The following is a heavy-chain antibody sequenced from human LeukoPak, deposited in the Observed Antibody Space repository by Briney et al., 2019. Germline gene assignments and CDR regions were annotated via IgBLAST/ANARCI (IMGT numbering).Heavy chain of an antibody. J-gene: IGHJ4*02. CDR1: GGSISSYY. Sequence: PSETLSLTCTVSGGSISSYYWSWIRQPPGKGLEWIGYIYYSGSTNYNPSLKSRVTISVDTSKNQFSLKLSSVTAADTAVYYCARLTRDGYNSLFDYWGQGTLVTVSS. V-gene: IGHV4-59*01. D-gene: IGHD5-24*01. CDR2: IYYSGST. CDR3: ARLTRDGYNSLFDY.